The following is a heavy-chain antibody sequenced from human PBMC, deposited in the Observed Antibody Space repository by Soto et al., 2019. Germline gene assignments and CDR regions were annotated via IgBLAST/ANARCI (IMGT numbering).Heavy chain of an antibody. J-gene: IGHJ4*02. V-gene: IGHV3-23*01. CDR1: GCTFSSYA. CDR3: AKDRWFGESTELFDY. Sequence: EVQLLESGGGLVQPGGSLRLSCAASGCTFSSYAMSWVRQAPGKGLEWVSAISGSGGSTYYADSVKGRFTISRDNSKNTLYLQMNSLRAEDTAVYYCAKDRWFGESTELFDYWGQGTLVTVSS. D-gene: IGHD3-10*01. CDR2: ISGSGGST.